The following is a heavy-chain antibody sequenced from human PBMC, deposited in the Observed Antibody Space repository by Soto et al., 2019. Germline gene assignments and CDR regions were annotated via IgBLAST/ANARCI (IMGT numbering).Heavy chain of an antibody. V-gene: IGHV1-18*01. J-gene: IGHJ4*02. CDR1: GYTFTSYG. CDR3: AREFASWWTFDY. D-gene: IGHD2-15*01. CDR2: ISAYNGNT. Sequence: ASVKVSCKASGYTFTSYGISWVRQAPGQGLEWMGWISAYNGNTNYAQKLQGRVTMTTDTSTSTACMELRSLRSDDTAVYYCAREFASWWTFDYWGQGTLVTVSS.